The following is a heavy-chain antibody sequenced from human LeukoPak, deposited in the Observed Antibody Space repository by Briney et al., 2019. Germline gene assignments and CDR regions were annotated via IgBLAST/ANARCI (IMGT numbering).Heavy chain of an antibody. CDR3: ARDYYDSSGYYHLDY. CDR2: INWNGGST. Sequence: GGSLRLSCAASGFTFDDYGMSWVRHAPGKGLEWVSGINWNGGSTGYADSVKGRFTISRDNAKNSLYLQMNSLRAEDTAVYYCARDYYDSSGYYHLDYWGQGTLVTVSS. J-gene: IGHJ4*02. D-gene: IGHD3-22*01. CDR1: GFTFDDYG. V-gene: IGHV3-20*04.